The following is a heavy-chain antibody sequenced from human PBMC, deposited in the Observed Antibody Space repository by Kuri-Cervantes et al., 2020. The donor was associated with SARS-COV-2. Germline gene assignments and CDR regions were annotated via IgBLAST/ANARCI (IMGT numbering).Heavy chain of an antibody. D-gene: IGHD3-10*01. J-gene: IGHJ3*02. CDR3: ARERDYYGSGYI. CDR1: GGTFSNYA. Sequence: SVKVSCRASGGTFSNYALSWVRQAPGQGLEWMGGIIPIFGTANYAQKFQGRVTITMDESTSTAYMELSSLRYEDTAVYYCARERDYYGSGYIWGQGTTVTVSS. V-gene: IGHV1-69*05. CDR2: IIPIFGTA.